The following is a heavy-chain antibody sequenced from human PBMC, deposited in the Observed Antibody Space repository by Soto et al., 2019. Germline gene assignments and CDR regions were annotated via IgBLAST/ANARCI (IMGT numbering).Heavy chain of an antibody. V-gene: IGHV1-69*06. Sequence: QVQLVQSGAEVKKPGSSVKVSCKASGGTFSSYAISWVRQAPGQGLEWMGGIIPIFGTANYAQKFQCRVTITEDKYTSTAYMELRSLRSEDTAVYYCAPTGSSSWGWFDPWGQGTLVTVSS. D-gene: IGHD6-13*01. CDR1: GGTFSSYA. CDR2: IIPIFGTA. J-gene: IGHJ5*02. CDR3: APTGSSSWGWFDP.